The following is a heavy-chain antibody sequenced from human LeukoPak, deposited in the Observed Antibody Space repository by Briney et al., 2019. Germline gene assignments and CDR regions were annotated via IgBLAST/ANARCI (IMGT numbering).Heavy chain of an antibody. CDR2: IKQDGTEK. D-gene: IGHD6-19*01. Sequence: PGGSLRLSCAASGFTFGTYWMGWVRHAPGKGMEWVANIKQDGTEKSYVDSVKGRFTISRDNVKNSVYLQVHSLRADDTAIYYCVRDTYRSAVAGSSGLGHWGQGTLVTVSS. J-gene: IGHJ4*02. V-gene: IGHV3-7*01. CDR1: GFTFGTYW. CDR3: VRDTYRSAVAGSSGLGH.